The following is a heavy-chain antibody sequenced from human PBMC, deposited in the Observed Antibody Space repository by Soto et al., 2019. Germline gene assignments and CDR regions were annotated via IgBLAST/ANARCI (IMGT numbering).Heavy chain of an antibody. Sequence: QVQLVESGGDLVKPGGSLRLSCAASGFTFSDFYMSWIRQAPGKGLEWVSYIAQSGSPIYYADSVKGRFTISRDNAENSLYLQMNSRRADDTAVYYCVRGGYMGYVIYWGQGTLVTVSS. V-gene: IGHV3-11*01. J-gene: IGHJ4*02. CDR2: IAQSGSPI. D-gene: IGHD5-12*01. CDR1: GFTFSDFY. CDR3: VRGGYMGYVIY.